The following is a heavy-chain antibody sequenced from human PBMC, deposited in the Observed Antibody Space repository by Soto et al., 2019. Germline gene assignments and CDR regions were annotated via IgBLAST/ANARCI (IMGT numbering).Heavy chain of an antibody. Sequence: GSSVKVSCKASGYTFTGYYMHWVRQAPVQGLEWMGWINPNSGGTNYAQKFQGRVTMTRDTSISTAYMELSRLRSDDTAVYYCARDSHDYVWGSYRTFDYWGQGTLVTVSS. V-gene: IGHV1-2*02. CDR3: ARDSHDYVWGSYRTFDY. CDR2: INPNSGGT. CDR1: GYTFTGYY. J-gene: IGHJ4*02. D-gene: IGHD3-16*02.